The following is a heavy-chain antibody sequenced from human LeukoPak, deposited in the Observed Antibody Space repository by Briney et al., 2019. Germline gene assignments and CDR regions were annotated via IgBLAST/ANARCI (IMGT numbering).Heavy chain of an antibody. D-gene: IGHD6-6*01. V-gene: IGHV4-59*01. CDR1: GGSISSYY. CDR3: ARVVRPADAFDI. Sequence: SETLSLTCTVSGGSISSYYWSWIRQPPGKGLEWIGYIYYRGSTNYNPSLKSRVTISVDTSKNQFSLKLSSVTAADTAVYYCARVVRPADAFDIWGQGTMVTVSS. CDR2: IYYRGST. J-gene: IGHJ3*02.